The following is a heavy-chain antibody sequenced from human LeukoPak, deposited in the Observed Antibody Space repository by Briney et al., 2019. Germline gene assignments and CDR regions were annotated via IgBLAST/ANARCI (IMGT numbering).Heavy chain of an antibody. CDR1: GFTFSSYE. CDR3: ARSDGSGSYYWPLTEYYFDY. V-gene: IGHV3-48*03. D-gene: IGHD3-10*01. Sequence: GGSLRLSCAASGFTFSSYEMNWVRQAPGKGLEWVSYISSSGSTIYYADSVKGRFTISRDNAKNSLYLQMNSLRAEDTAVYYCARSDGSGSYYWPLTEYYFDYWGQGTLVTVSS. J-gene: IGHJ4*02. CDR2: ISSSGSTI.